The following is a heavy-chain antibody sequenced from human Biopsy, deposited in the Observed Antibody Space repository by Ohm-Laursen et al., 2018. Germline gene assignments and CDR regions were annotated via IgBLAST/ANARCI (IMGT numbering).Heavy chain of an antibody. CDR3: ARVEAGTYDALDI. Sequence: SETLSLTCSVSGDPISSSTYYWGWIRQPPGKGLEWIGTIRNTYFRTSLKSRVTMSVDTSKNQFSLKLSSVTAADTGVYYCARVEAGTYDALDIWGQGTLVAVSA. D-gene: IGHD1-26*01. V-gene: IGHV4-39*01. J-gene: IGHJ3*02. CDR1: GDPISSSTYY. CDR2: IRNT.